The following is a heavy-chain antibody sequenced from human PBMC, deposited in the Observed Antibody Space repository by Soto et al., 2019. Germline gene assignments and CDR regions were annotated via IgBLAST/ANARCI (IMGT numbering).Heavy chain of an antibody. CDR1: GGTFSDST. V-gene: IGHV1-69*01. D-gene: IGHD1-1*01. J-gene: IGHJ6*02. CDR2: IIPIFDTA. CDR3: ARNGTLTGYSYGMDV. Sequence: QVQLVQSGAELRKPGSSVKVSCKASGGTFSDSTINWVRQAPGQRLEWMGGIIPIFDTANYAEKFQGRVTITADESTSPSFMEVSSLRSEDTAVYYCARNGTLTGYSYGMDVWGQGTMVTVSS.